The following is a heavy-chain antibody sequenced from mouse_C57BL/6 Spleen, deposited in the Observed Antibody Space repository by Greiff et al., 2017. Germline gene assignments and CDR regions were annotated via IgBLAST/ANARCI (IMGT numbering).Heavy chain of an antibody. D-gene: IGHD1-1*01. CDR2: INPSTGGT. J-gene: IGHJ1*03. V-gene: IGHV1-53*01. CDR1: GYPFTSYW. CDR3: AGYYGSSLYWYFDV. Sequence: QVQLQQPGTELVKPGASVKLSCKASGYPFTSYWMHWVKQRPGQGLEWIGHINPSTGGTNYNEKFKSKATLTVDKSSSTAYMQLSSLTSEDSAVYYFAGYYGSSLYWYFDVWGTGTTVTVSS.